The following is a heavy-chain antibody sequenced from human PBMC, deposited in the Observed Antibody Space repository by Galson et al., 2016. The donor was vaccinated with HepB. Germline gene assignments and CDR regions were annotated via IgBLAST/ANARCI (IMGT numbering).Heavy chain of an antibody. CDR2: IYPDDSDT. CDR3: VRQWDCDY. V-gene: IGHV5-51*01. J-gene: IGHJ4*02. CDR1: GYSFTTYW. Sequence: QSGAEVKQPGESLKISCKALGYSFTTYWIGWVRQMPGKGLEWMGLIYPDDSDTSYGPSFQGQVTISADKSTNTAYLQWRSLKASDTAMYYCVRQWDCDYWGQGTLVTVSS. D-gene: IGHD1-26*01.